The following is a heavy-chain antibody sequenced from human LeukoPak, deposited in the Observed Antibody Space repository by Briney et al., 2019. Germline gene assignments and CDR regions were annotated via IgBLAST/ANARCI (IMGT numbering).Heavy chain of an antibody. CDR1: GFTVSSNY. CDR3: ARLIGGIAVAGLIDY. J-gene: IGHJ4*02. Sequence: GSLRLSCAASGFTVSSNYMSWVRQPPGKGLEWIGSIYYSGSTYYNPSLKSRVTISVDTSKNQFSLKLSSVTAADTAVYYCARLIGGIAVAGLIDYWGQGTLVTVSS. CDR2: IYYSGST. D-gene: IGHD6-19*01. V-gene: IGHV4-39*01.